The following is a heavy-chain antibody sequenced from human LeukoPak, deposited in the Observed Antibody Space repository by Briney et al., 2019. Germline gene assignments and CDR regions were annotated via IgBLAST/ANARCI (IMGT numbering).Heavy chain of an antibody. CDR1: GGSISSGGYY. J-gene: IGHJ6*02. V-gene: IGHV4-31*03. CDR2: IYYSGST. CDR3: ARDSVKRYYYYGMDV. Sequence: SETLSLTCTVSGGSISSGGYYWSWIRQHPGKGLEWIGYIYYSGSTYYNPSLKSRVTISVDTSKNQFSLKLSSVTAADTAVYYCARDSVKRYYYYGMDVWGQGTTVTVSS.